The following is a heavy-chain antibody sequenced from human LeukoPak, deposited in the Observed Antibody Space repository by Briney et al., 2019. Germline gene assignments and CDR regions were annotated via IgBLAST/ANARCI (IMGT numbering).Heavy chain of an antibody. Sequence: SETLSLTCTVSLGSISSSEFYWGRIRQSPGKGLEWIGTMFYNGATKTNPSLSSRVTMSIDTSKNQLSLKLRSVTAADTAVYYCAREARFSILVDDSGDFWGQGTLVIVSS. J-gene: IGHJ4*02. CDR3: AREARFSILVDDSGDF. V-gene: IGHV4-39*07. CDR1: LGSISSSEFY. D-gene: IGHD2/OR15-2a*01. CDR2: MFYNGAT.